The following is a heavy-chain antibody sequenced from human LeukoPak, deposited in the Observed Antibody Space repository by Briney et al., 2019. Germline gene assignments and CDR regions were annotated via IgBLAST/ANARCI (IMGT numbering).Heavy chain of an antibody. CDR1: GFTFSSYS. CDR2: ISSSSSTI. V-gene: IGHV3-48*01. Sequence: QPGGSLRLSCAASGFTFSSYSMNWVRQAPGKGLEWVSYISSSSSTIYYADSVKGRFTISRDNAKNSLYLQMNSLRAEDTAVYYCAKDRKVSFRERSDYMDVWGKGTTVTVSS. D-gene: IGHD1-1*01. CDR3: AKDRKVSFRERSDYMDV. J-gene: IGHJ6*03.